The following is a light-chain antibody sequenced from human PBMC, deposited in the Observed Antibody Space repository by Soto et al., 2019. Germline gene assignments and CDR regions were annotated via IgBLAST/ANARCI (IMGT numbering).Light chain of an antibody. CDR3: QHRSNWPLIS. J-gene: IGKJ2*01. V-gene: IGKV3-11*01. CDR2: DAS. Sequence: DIVLTQSPATLSLSPGERASLSCRASQSLSSYLAWYQQKPGQAPRLLIYDASNRATDIPARFSGSGSGTDFALTISSLEPDDFAVYYCQHRSNWPLISFGKGTKADIK. CDR1: QSLSSY.